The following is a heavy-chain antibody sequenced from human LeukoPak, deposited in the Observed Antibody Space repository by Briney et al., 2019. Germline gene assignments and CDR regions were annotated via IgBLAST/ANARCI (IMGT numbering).Heavy chain of an antibody. Sequence: SETLSLTCTVSGGSISSYYWSWIRQPAGKGLEWIGYIYYSGSTNYNPSLKSRVTISVDTSKNQFSLKLSSVTAADTAVYYCARSLYYYGSDSFDIWGQGTMATVSS. CDR2: IYYSGST. CDR1: GGSISSYY. D-gene: IGHD3-10*01. CDR3: ARSLYYYGSDSFDI. V-gene: IGHV4-59*01. J-gene: IGHJ3*02.